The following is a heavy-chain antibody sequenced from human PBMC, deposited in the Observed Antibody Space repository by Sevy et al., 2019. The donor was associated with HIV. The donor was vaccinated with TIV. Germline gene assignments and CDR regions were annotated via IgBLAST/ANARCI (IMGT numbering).Heavy chain of an antibody. V-gene: IGHV5-51*01. CDR1: GYKFTNNW. Sequence: GESLKISCKASGYKFTNNWIGWVRQMPGKGLEWVGVIYPGDSDTRYSPSFQGQVTISADKYTSTAYLQWTSLKASDTAMYYCARVTRPESGNHFYFDYWGQGTLVTVSS. CDR3: ARVTRPESGNHFYFDY. D-gene: IGHD1-1*01. CDR2: IYPGDSDT. J-gene: IGHJ4*02.